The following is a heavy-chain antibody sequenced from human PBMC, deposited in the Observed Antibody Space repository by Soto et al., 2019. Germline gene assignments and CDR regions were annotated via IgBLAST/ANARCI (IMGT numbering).Heavy chain of an antibody. CDR2: IRSKSNGGTT. D-gene: IGHD1-1*01. Sequence: GGSLRLSCATSGFTFDDYAISWFRQAPGKGLELVGFIRSKSNGGTTEYAASVKDRVTISRDDSRNIAYLQINSLKTEDTAVYYCAMDTSAYNYYFDHWGQGTLVTVSS. CDR1: GFTFDDYA. J-gene: IGHJ4*02. V-gene: IGHV3-49*03. CDR3: AMDTSAYNYYFDH.